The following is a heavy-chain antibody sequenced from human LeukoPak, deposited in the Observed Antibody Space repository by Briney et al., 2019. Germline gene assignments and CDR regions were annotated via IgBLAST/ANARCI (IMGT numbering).Heavy chain of an antibody. CDR3: ARALRSGYYFFDY. V-gene: IGHV3-53*01. CDR2: IYSGGST. D-gene: IGHD3-22*01. CDR1: GFTFSSNY. Sequence: GGSLRLSCAASGFTFSSNYMSWVRQAPGKGLEWVSVIYSGGSTYYADSVKGRFTISRDNSKNTLYLQMNSLRAEDTAVYYCARALRSGYYFFDYWGQGTLVTVSS. J-gene: IGHJ4*02.